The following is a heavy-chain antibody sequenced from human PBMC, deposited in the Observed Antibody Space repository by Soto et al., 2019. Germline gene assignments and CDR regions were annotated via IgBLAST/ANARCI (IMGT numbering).Heavy chain of an antibody. CDR3: ARSRSGAVPDSFGY. CDR2: ISKDGSVN. Sequence: QVQLVESGGRVVQPGGSLRLSCAASGFVFSRYAIHWVRQAPGKRLEWVAVISKDGSVNYYADSVRGRFSISRDKSKNTVYLEMNELRGDDTAIFYCARSRSGAVPDSFGYWGQGTLVTVSS. D-gene: IGHD3-3*01. CDR1: GFVFSRYA. V-gene: IGHV3-30-3*01. J-gene: IGHJ1*01.